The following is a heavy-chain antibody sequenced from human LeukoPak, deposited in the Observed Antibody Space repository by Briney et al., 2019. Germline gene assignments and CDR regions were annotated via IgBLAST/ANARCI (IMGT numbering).Heavy chain of an antibody. J-gene: IGHJ4*02. CDR2: ISAYNGNT. D-gene: IGHD2-15*01. V-gene: IGHV1-18*01. CDR3: ARASYCSGGSCSSYY. Sequence: GASVKVSCKASGYTFTSYSISWVRQAPGQGLEWMGWISAYNGNTIYAQKVKGRVTMTTDTSTSTAYMELRSLKSDDTAVYYCARASYCSGGSCSSYYWGQGTLVTVSS. CDR1: GYTFTSYS.